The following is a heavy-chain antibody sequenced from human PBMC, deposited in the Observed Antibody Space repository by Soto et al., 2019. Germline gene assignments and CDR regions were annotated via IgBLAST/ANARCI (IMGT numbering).Heavy chain of an antibody. D-gene: IGHD4-17*01. J-gene: IGHJ4*02. CDR1: GFTFTSSA. Sequence: ASVKVSCKASGFTFTSSAMQWVRQARGQRLEWIGWIVVGSGNTNYAQKFQERVTITRDMSTSTAYMELSSLRSEDTAVYYCAADDSDLYGDYAHFDYWGQGTLVTVSS. V-gene: IGHV1-58*02. CDR3: AADDSDLYGDYAHFDY. CDR2: IVVGSGNT.